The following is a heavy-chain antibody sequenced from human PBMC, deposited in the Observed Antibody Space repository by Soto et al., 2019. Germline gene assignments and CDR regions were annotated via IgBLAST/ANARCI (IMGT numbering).Heavy chain of an antibody. D-gene: IGHD6-6*01. CDR1: GGTFSSYA. V-gene: IGHV1-69*13. CDR2: IIPIFGTA. Sequence: SVKVSCKASGGTFSSYAISWVRQAPGQGLEWVGGIIPIFGTANYAQKFQGRVTITADESTSTAYMELSSLRSEDTAVYYCVREGAARPRFLQGYYYGMDVWGQGTTVTVSS. J-gene: IGHJ6*02. CDR3: VREGAARPRFLQGYYYGMDV.